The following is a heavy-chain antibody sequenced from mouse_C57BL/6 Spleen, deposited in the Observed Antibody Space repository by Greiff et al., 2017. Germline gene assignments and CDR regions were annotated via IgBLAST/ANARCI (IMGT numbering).Heavy chain of an antibody. CDR2: INPSSGYT. Sequence: VKLVESGAELARPGASVKMSCKASGYTFTSYTMHWVKQRPGQGLEWIGYINPSSGYTKYNQKFKDKATLTADKSSSTAYMQLSSLTSEDSAVYYCARKETTGYFDVWGTGTTVTVSS. CDR1: GYTFTSYT. CDR3: ARKETTGYFDV. J-gene: IGHJ1*03. D-gene: IGHD1-1*01. V-gene: IGHV1-4*01.